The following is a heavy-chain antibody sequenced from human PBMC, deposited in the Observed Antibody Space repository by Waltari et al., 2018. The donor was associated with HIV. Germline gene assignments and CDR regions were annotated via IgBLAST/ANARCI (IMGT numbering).Heavy chain of an antibody. CDR2: INHSGST. CDR3: ARGAGFGELFPTTRFDY. J-gene: IGHJ4*02. V-gene: IGHV4-34*01. Sequence: QVQLQQWGAGLLKPSETLSLTCAVYGGSFSGYYWSWLRQPPGKGLEWIGEINHSGSTNYNPSLKSRVTISVDTSKNQFSLKLSSVTAADTAVYYCARGAGFGELFPTTRFDYWGQGTLVTVSS. CDR1: GGSFSGYY. D-gene: IGHD3-10*01.